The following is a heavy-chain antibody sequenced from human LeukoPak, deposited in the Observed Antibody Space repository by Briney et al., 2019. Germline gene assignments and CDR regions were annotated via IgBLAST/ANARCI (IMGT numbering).Heavy chain of an antibody. CDR2: INHSGST. V-gene: IGHV4-34*01. CDR1: GGSFSGYY. D-gene: IGHD3-10*01. CDR3: ARVPVTIAFGWFDP. J-gene: IGHJ5*02. Sequence: PSETLSLTCTVYGGSFSGYYWSWIRQPPGKGLEWIGEINHSGSTNYNPSLKSRVTMSVDTSKNQFSLKLSSVTAADTAVYYCARVPVTIAFGWFDPWGQGTLVTVSS.